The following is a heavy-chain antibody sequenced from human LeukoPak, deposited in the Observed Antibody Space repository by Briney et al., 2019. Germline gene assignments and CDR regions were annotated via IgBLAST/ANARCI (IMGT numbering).Heavy chain of an antibody. J-gene: IGHJ4*02. Sequence: SETLSLTCSVSGGSISSGEYFWSWIRQHPGKGLEWIGYVHYSGRTYYNPSLKSRAIISADTSKNQFSLNVSSVTAADTAVYYCSRENGAFSPFGYWGQGTLVTVLS. CDR3: SRENGAFSPFGY. V-gene: IGHV4-31*03. CDR2: VHYSGRT. CDR1: GGSISSGEYF. D-gene: IGHD2-8*01.